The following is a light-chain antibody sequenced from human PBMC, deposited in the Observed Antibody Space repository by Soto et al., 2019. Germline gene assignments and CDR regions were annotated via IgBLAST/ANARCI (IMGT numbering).Light chain of an antibody. Sequence: EIVMTQSPATLSVSPGERATLSCRASQSVSSNLAWYQQKPGQAPRLLIYGASTRATGIPARFSGSGSGTEFTLTISSLQSEDFAVYYCKQYNNWPRWTFGQGPKVEIK. J-gene: IGKJ1*01. CDR3: KQYNNWPRWT. CDR2: GAS. CDR1: QSVSSN. V-gene: IGKV3-15*01.